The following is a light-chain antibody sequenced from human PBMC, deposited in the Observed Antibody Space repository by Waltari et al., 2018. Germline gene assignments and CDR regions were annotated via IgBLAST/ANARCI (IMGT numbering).Light chain of an antibody. CDR1: SSDVGTYKF. CDR3: NSYTTSGTVV. V-gene: IGLV2-14*03. Sequence: QSALPQPASVSGSPGPSITISFSGTSSDVGTYKFVPWYHQHPGQVPKLIIYDATDRPSGVSSRFSGSKSGNTASLTISGLQTEDEGDYYCNSYTTSGTVVFGGGTKLTVL. J-gene: IGLJ2*01. CDR2: DAT.